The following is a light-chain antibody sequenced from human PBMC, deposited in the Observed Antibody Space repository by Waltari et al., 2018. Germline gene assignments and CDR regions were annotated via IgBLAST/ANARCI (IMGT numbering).Light chain of an antibody. J-gene: IGKJ4*01. CDR3: QQRSEWPLT. Sequence: FSLPHSPFTLSLSPGGGSTLACSASQRGSVYLARYQLNPGPAPRLLIYDASNRATGIQARFSGSGSGRDFTLTNSRLEPEDCAVYYCQQRSEWPLTFGGGTKVDIK. CDR2: DAS. CDR1: QRGSVY. V-gene: IGKV3-11*02.